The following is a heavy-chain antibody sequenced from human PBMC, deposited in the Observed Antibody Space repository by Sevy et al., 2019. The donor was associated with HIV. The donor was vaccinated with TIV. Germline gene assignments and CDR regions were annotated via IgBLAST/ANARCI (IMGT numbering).Heavy chain of an antibody. J-gene: IGHJ6*02. D-gene: IGHD2-2*01. CDR3: AKRYCSTITCYDDDFWNPYYFYGLDV. CDR2: ISAGGTTT. CDR1: GFIFSNYP. V-gene: IGHV3-23*01. Sequence: GGSLRLSCAASGFIFSNYPMSWVRHSPGKGLEWVSDISAGGTTTYYADSVEGRFTIPRDNSKNTVSLQMNSLGAEDTAMNYCAKRYCSTITCYDDDFWNPYYFYGLDVWGQGISVTVSS.